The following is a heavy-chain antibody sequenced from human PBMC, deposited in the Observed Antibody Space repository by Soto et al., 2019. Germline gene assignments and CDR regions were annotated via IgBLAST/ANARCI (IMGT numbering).Heavy chain of an antibody. Sequence: GASVKVSCKASGYTFTSYGISWVRQAPGQGLEWMGWISAYNGNTNYAQKLQGRVTMTTDTSTSTAYMELRSLRSDDTAVYYRARGAVVVPAATTLRGYYYYGMDVWGQGTTVTVSS. CDR3: ARGAVVVPAATTLRGYYYYGMDV. V-gene: IGHV1-18*04. CDR1: GYTFTSYG. J-gene: IGHJ6*02. CDR2: ISAYNGNT. D-gene: IGHD2-2*01.